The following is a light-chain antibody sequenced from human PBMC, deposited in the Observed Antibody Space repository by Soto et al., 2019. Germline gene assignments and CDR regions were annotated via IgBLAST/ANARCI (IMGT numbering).Light chain of an antibody. CDR1: SSDIGYYDY. J-gene: IGLJ1*01. Sequence: QSALTQPASVSGSPGQSITISCTGTSSDIGYYDYVSWYQQYPGKAPNLLLYEVSNRPSGVSTRFSGSKSGNTASLTISGLQPEDEAHYYCSSYSSSTTLYVFGTGTKVTVL. CDR3: SSYSSSTTLYV. CDR2: EVS. V-gene: IGLV2-14*01.